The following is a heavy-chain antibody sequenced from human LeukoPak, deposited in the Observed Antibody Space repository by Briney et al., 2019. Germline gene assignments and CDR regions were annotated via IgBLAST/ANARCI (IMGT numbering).Heavy chain of an antibody. CDR1: GYSISSGYY. Sequence: PSETLSLTCAVSGYSISSGYYWGWIRQPPGKGLEWIGSIYHSGSTYYNPSLKSRVTISVDTSKNQFSLKLSSVTAADTAVYYCASARYDILSGYWFDPWAQGTLVTV. CDR3: ASARYDILSGYWFDP. D-gene: IGHD3-9*01. V-gene: IGHV4-38-2*01. J-gene: IGHJ5*02. CDR2: IYHSGST.